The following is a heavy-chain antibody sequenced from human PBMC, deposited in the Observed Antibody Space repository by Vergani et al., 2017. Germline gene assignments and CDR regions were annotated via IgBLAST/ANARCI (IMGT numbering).Heavy chain of an antibody. CDR2: ISGSGGST. J-gene: IGHJ4*02. V-gene: IGHV3-23*01. D-gene: IGHD3-22*01. CDR1: GFTFSSYA. Sequence: EVQLLESGGGLVQPGGSLRLSCAASGFTFSSYAMSWVRQAPGKGLEWVSAISGSGGSTYYADSVKGRFTISRDNSKNTLYLQMNSLRAEDTAVYYCAKDLLDDSSGYYEYYFDYWGQGTLVTVSS. CDR3: AKDLLDDSSGYYEYYFDY.